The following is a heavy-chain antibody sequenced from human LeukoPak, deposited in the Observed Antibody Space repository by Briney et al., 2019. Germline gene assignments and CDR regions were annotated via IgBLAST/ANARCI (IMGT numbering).Heavy chain of an antibody. V-gene: IGHV3-23*01. CDR1: GFVLRSYA. CDR2: ISSSGGST. CDR3: AKAASSSWPSYYYGMDV. Sequence: GGSLRLSCAASGFVLRSYAMSWVRQAPGKGLEWVSGISSSGGSTYHADSVKGRFTISKDNSKNTVYLQMSSLRVDDTAVYYCAKAASSSWPSYYYGMDVWGQGTTVTVSS. J-gene: IGHJ6*02. D-gene: IGHD6-13*01.